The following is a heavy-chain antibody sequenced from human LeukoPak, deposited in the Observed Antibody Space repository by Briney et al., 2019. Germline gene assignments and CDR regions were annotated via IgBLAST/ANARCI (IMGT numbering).Heavy chain of an antibody. J-gene: IGHJ4*02. CDR1: GFTFSSYA. Sequence: GESLTLSCAASGFTFSSYAMSWVRQAPGKGLEWVSAISGSGGSTYYADSVKGRFTISRDNSKNTLYLQMNSLRAEDMAVYYCARGPYYNILTGFRGRILGFDYWGQGTLVTVSS. V-gene: IGHV3-23*01. D-gene: IGHD3-9*01. CDR3: ARGPYYNILTGFRGRILGFDY. CDR2: ISGSGGST.